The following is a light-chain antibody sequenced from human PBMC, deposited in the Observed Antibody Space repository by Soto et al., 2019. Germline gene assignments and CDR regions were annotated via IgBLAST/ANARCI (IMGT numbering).Light chain of an antibody. J-gene: IGKJ1*01. CDR3: QHYNSYSEA. V-gene: IGKV1-5*03. CDR2: KAS. Sequence: DFQMTQSPSTLSXSVGDRVTITCRASQNIRSRLAWFQQKPGKAPKLLIYKASTLKSGVPSRFSGSGSGTEFTLTISSLQPDDFATYYCQHYNSYSEAFGQGTKVDIK. CDR1: QNIRSR.